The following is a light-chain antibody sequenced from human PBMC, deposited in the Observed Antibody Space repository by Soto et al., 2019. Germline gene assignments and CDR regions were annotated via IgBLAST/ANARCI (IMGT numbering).Light chain of an antibody. Sequence: VLKQPPATLSLSQKERATLSWRASQSVSSKLAWYQQKPGQAPRLLIYGASTRATGIPARFSGNGSGTEFTLTISCLQSEDFSVYYCQQYNNWPTWTFGEGTKVDIK. CDR3: QQYNNWPTWT. CDR2: GAS. J-gene: IGKJ1*01. CDR1: QSVSSK. V-gene: IGKV3-15*01.